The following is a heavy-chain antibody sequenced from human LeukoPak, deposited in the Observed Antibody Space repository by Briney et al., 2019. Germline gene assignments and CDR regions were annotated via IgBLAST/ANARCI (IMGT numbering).Heavy chain of an antibody. CDR1: GYTFTSYD. Sequence: ASVKVSCNASGYTFTSYDTNWVRQATGQGLEWIGSLNPNSGNTGYAQKFQGRVTITRNTSISTAYMELSSLRSEDTAVYYCARGALIAPITHYYYYYMDVWGKGTTVTVSS. V-gene: IGHV1-8*03. D-gene: IGHD2/OR15-2a*01. CDR2: LNPNSGNT. CDR3: ARGALIAPITHYYYYYMDV. J-gene: IGHJ6*03.